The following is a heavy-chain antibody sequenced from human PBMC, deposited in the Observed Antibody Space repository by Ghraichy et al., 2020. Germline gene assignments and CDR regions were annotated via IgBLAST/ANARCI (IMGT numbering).Heavy chain of an antibody. CDR1: GGSISSYY. D-gene: IGHD1-26*01. V-gene: IGHV4-59*01. J-gene: IGHJ4*02. CDR3: VSLRYSGSFNDY. CDR2: IYYSGST. Sequence: TLSLTCTVSGGSISSYYWSWIRQPPGKGLEWIGYIYYSGSTNYNPSLKSRVTISVDTSKNQFSLKLSSVTAADTAVYYCVSLRYSGSFNDYWGQGTLVTVSS.